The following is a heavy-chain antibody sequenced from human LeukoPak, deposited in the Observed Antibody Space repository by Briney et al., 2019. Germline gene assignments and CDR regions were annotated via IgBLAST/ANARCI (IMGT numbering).Heavy chain of an antibody. CDR3: ATVPTGGYYGSGSLDY. CDR1: GYTLTELS. D-gene: IGHD3-10*01. V-gene: IGHV1-24*01. Sequence: ASVKVSCKVSGYTLTELSMHWVRQAPGKGLEWMGGFDPEDGETIYAQKCQGRVTMTEDTSTDTAYMELSSLRSEDTAVYYCATVPTGGYYGSGSLDYWGQGTLVTVSS. CDR2: FDPEDGET. J-gene: IGHJ4*02.